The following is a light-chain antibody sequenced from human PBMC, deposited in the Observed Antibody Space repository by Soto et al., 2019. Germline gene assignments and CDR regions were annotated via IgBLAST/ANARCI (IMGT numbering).Light chain of an antibody. Sequence: DIQMTQSPSTLSASVGDRVTIPCRASQSISVWLAWYQQKAGKAPNLLIYKASRLESGVPSRFSGSGSETDFTLTISSLQPEDFATYYCQQSYSTPWTFGQGTKVDIK. J-gene: IGKJ1*01. CDR2: KAS. V-gene: IGKV1-5*03. CDR3: QQSYSTPWT. CDR1: QSISVW.